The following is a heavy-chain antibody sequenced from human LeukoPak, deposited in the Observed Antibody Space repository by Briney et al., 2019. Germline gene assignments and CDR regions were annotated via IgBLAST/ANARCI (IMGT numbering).Heavy chain of an antibody. CDR3: ARTSIAQNAFDI. CDR1: GYTFTSYG. V-gene: IGHV1-18*01. Sequence: ASVKVSCKASGYTFTSYGISWVRQAPGQGIEWMGWISAYNGNTNYAQKLQGRDTMTTDTSTSTAYMELRSLRSDDTAVYYCARTSIAQNAFDIWGQGTMVTVSS. D-gene: IGHD2-15*01. CDR2: ISAYNGNT. J-gene: IGHJ3*02.